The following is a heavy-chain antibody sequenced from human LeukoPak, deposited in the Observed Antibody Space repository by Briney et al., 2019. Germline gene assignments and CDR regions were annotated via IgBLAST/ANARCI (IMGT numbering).Heavy chain of an antibody. CDR1: GFTFSIYW. D-gene: IGHD3-3*01. CDR2: INSDGSST. CDR3: ARDEDWSGYYGAFDI. V-gene: IGHV3-74*01. Sequence: PGGSLRLSCAASGFTFSIYWMHWVRQAPGKGLVWVSRINSDGSSTSYADSVKGRFTISRDNAKNTLYLQMNSLRAEDTAVNYCARDEDWSGYYGAFDIWGQGAMVTVSS. J-gene: IGHJ3*02.